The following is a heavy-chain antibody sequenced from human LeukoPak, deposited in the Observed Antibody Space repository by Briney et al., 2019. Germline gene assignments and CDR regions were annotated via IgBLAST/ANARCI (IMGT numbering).Heavy chain of an antibody. J-gene: IGHJ4*02. Sequence: SETLSLTRTVSIGSISSYYWRWIRQPAGKGLGWIGRIYTSGSTNNNTSLKSRVTLSVDTSKIQFSLKLSSVTAADTAVYYCARGGFRNYFDYWGQGTLVTVSS. CDR3: ARGGFRNYFDY. CDR1: IGSISSYY. CDR2: IYTSGST. D-gene: IGHD3-10*01. V-gene: IGHV4-4*07.